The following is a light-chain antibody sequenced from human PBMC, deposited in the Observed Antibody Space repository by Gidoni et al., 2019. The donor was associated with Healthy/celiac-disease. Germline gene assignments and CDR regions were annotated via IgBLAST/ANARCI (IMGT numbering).Light chain of an antibody. J-gene: IGKJ4*01. CDR3: QQLNSYPPLLT. Sequence: DIQLTQSPSFLSASVGDRVTSTCRACQGISSYLAWYQQKPGKAPKLLIYAASTLQSGVPSRFSGSGSGTEFTLTISSLQPEDFATYYCQQLNSYPPLLTFXGXTKVEIK. CDR1: QGISSY. CDR2: AAS. V-gene: IGKV1-9*01.